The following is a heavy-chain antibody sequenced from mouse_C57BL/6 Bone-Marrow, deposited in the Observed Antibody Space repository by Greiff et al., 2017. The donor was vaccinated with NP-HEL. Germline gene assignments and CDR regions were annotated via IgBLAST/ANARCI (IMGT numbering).Heavy chain of an antibody. CDR3: ARIYFDY. CDR2: IDPSDSYT. Sequence: QVQLQQPGAELVMPGASVKLSCKASGYTFTSYWMHWVKQRPGPGLEWIGEIDPSDSYTNYNQKFKGKSTLTVDKSSSTAYMQLSSLTSEDSAVYYCARIYFDYWGQGTTLTVSS. J-gene: IGHJ2*01. V-gene: IGHV1-69*01. CDR1: GYTFTSYW.